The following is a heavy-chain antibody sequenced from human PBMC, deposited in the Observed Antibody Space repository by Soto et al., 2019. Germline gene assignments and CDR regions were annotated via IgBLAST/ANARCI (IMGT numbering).Heavy chain of an antibody. V-gene: IGHV3-11*01. CDR2: ISSSGSTI. J-gene: IGHJ6*02. Sequence: GGSLRLSCAASGFTSSDYYMSWIRQAPGEGLEWVSYISSSGSTIYYADSVKGRFTISRDNAKNSLYLQMNSLRAEDTAVYYCATLVVRYYGMDVWGQGTTVTVSS. CDR3: ATLVVRYYGMDV. CDR1: GFTSSDYY. D-gene: IGHD2-15*01.